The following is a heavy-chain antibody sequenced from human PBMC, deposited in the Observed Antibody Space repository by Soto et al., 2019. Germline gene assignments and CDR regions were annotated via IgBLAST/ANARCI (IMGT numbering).Heavy chain of an antibody. D-gene: IGHD2-2*03. Sequence: QVQLVQSGAEVKKPGSSVKVSCKASGGTFSSYAISWVRQAPGQGLEWMGGIIPIFGTANYAQKFQGRVTITADESTSTAYMELSSLRSEDTAVYYCARVFGYCISTSCLTSYYYGMDVWGQGTTVTVSS. CDR3: ARVFGYCISTSCLTSYYYGMDV. CDR2: IIPIFGTA. V-gene: IGHV1-69*12. J-gene: IGHJ6*02. CDR1: GGTFSSYA.